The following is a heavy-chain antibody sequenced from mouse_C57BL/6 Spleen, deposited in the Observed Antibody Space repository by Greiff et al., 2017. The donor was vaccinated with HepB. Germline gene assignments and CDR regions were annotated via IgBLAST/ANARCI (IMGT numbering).Heavy chain of an antibody. Sequence: VKVVESGAELARPGASVKLSCKASGYTFTSYGISWVKQRTGQGLEWIGEIYPRSGNTYYNEKFKGKATLTADKSSSTAYMELRSLTSEDSAVYFCARSITTVVATDYFDYWGQGTTLTVSS. CDR3: ARSITTVVATDYFDY. J-gene: IGHJ2*01. V-gene: IGHV1-81*01. D-gene: IGHD1-1*01. CDR2: IYPRSGNT. CDR1: GYTFTSYG.